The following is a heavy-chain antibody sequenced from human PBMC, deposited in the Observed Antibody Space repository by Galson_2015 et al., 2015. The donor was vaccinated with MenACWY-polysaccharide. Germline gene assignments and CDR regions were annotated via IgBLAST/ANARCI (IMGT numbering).Heavy chain of an antibody. CDR3: AKDAIAGIVLTPLRIPLQR. CDR2: VGGSGDGR. D-gene: IGHD6-13*01. V-gene: IGHV3-23*01. J-gene: IGHJ1*01. CDR1: NVTLRNYA. Sequence: SLRLSCAVSNVTLRNYAMSWVRQPPGKGLEWVSTVGGSGDGRYYVEYVKGCFTISRDNSKNTLYLHMNSLRAEDTAIYYCAKDAIAGIVLTPLRIPLQRWGQGTLVAVSS.